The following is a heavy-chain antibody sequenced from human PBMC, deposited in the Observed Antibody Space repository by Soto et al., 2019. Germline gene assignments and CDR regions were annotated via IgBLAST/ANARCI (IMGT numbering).Heavy chain of an antibody. D-gene: IGHD2-2*02. V-gene: IGHV3-74*01. CDR1: GFTFSSYW. J-gene: IGHJ5*02. CDR2: INSDGSST. CDR3: ARGVYMDWFDP. Sequence: GSLRLSCAASGFTFSSYWMDWVRQAPGKGLVWVSRINSDGSSTSYADSVKGRFTISRDNAKNTLYLQMNSLRAEDTAVYYCARGVYMDWFDPWGQGTLVTVSS.